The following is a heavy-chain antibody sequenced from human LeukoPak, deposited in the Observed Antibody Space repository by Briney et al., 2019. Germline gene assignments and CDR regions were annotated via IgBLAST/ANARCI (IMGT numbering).Heavy chain of an antibody. V-gene: IGHV1-24*01. CDR1: GFTLTELS. CDR3: ATDKGHDFWSPEGFDP. D-gene: IGHD3-3*01. J-gene: IGHJ5*02. Sequence: GASVKVSCKVSGFTLTELSMHWVRQAPGKGLEWMGGFDPEDGETIYAQKFQGRVTMTEDTSTDTAYMELSSLRSEDTAVYYCATDKGHDFWSPEGFDPWGQGTLVTVSS. CDR2: FDPEDGET.